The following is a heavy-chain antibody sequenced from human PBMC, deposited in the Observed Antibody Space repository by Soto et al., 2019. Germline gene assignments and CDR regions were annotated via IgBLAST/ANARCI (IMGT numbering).Heavy chain of an antibody. CDR2: ISSDGTT. CDR3: ARVPLSGTARPWAYGMDV. J-gene: IGHJ6*02. V-gene: IGHV3-53*02. Sequence: EVQLEETGGGLIQPGGSLRLSCAASGFTVSSNYMSWVRQAPGEGLEWVSSISSDGTTYYAGSVKGRFTIARDNSSNTLDLQRTSVRAEDKHVYYCARVPLSGTARPWAYGMDVWGPVSTVTVSS. CDR1: GFTVSSNY. D-gene: IGHD1-7*01.